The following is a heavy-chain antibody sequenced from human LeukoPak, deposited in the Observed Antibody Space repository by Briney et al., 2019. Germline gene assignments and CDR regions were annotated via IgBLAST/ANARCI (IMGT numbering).Heavy chain of an antibody. D-gene: IGHD3-3*01. CDR2: IFHNGHT. J-gene: IGHJ4*02. Sequence: PSETLSHTCTISGGSISSYYWSWIRQPPGKGLEWIGDIFHNGHTNYNPSLKSRVTMSVDTSKNQFSLKLTSVTAADTAVYYCARVLRGSFAYFEYWGQGTLVTVSS. V-gene: IGHV4-59*01. CDR1: GGSISSYY. CDR3: ARVLRGSFAYFEY.